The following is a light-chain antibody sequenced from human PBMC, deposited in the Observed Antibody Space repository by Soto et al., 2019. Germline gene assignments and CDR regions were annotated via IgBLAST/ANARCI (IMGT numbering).Light chain of an antibody. CDR2: DSS. CDR3: QHRSSWPVT. V-gene: IGKV3-11*01. J-gene: IGKJ5*01. CDR1: QSVQSY. Sequence: EVVLTQSPVTLSLSPGERATLSCGASQSVQSYLAWYQQKPGQAPRLLIYDSSNRATGVPARFSGSGSGTDFTLTISTLEPEDFAVYYCQHRSSWPVTFGQGTRLEIK.